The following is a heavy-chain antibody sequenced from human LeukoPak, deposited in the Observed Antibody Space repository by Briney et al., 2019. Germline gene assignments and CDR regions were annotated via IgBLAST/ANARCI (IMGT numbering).Heavy chain of an antibody. D-gene: IGHD2-2*01. CDR1: GGSISSGDYY. V-gene: IGHV4-30-4*08. CDR2: IYYSGST. Sequence: SQTLSLTCTVSGGSISSGDYYWSWIRQPPGKGLEWIGHIYYSGSTYYNPTLKSRVTISVDTSKNQFSLKLSSVTAADTAVYYCARQSLGCSSTSCYADAFDIWGQGTMVTVSS. CDR3: ARQSLGCSSTSCYADAFDI. J-gene: IGHJ3*02.